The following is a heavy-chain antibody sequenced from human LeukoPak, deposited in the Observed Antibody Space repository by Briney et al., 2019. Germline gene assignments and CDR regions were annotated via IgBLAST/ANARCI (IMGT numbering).Heavy chain of an antibody. Sequence: GGSLRLPCSASGFTFSSYAMHWVRQAPGKGLEYVSAISSNGGSTYYADSVKGRFTISRDNSKNTLYVQMNSLRAEDTAVYYCAKPTSGWYNFDFWGQGTLVTVSS. J-gene: IGHJ4*02. D-gene: IGHD6-19*01. CDR3: AKPTSGWYNFDF. CDR1: GFTFSSYA. V-gene: IGHV3-64*03. CDR2: ISSNGGST.